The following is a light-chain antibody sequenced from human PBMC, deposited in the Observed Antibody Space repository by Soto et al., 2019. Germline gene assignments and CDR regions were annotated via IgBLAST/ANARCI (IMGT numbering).Light chain of an antibody. V-gene: IGLV2-14*01. Sequence: QSALTQPASVSGSPGQSITISCTGTSSDVGGYDYVSWYQQHPGKAPKVMIYEVNNRPSGVSNRFSGSQSGSTASLTISGLQAEDEADYYCCSYTRTSTYVFGTGTKLTVL. CDR1: SSDVGGYDY. CDR2: EVN. J-gene: IGLJ1*01. CDR3: CSYTRTSTYV.